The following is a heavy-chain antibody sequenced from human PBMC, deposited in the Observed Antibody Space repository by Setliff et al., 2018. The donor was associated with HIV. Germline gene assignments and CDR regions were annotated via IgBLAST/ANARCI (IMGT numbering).Heavy chain of an antibody. J-gene: IGHJ3*02. CDR2: IRSKAYGGTT. Sequence: GGSLRLSCTASGFTFGDYAMSWVRQAPGKGLEWVGFIRSKAYGGTTEYAASVKGRFTISRDDSENSVFLQMNSLKTEDTAMYFCVRASPPFHIWGQGTMVTVSS. V-gene: IGHV3-49*04. CDR3: VRASPPFHI. CDR1: GFTFGDYA.